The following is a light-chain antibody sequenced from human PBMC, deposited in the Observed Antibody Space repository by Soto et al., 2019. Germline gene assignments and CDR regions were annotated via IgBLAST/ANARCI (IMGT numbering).Light chain of an antibody. Sequence: EIMLSQSPDTLSLSPGERATLSCRASQSFSVNYFAWFQQKPGQAPRLLIYDASNRATGIPARFSGSGSGTDFTLTISSLEPEDFAVYYCQQRSNWPRTFGQGTKVDIK. J-gene: IGKJ1*01. CDR2: DAS. CDR3: QQRSNWPRT. CDR1: QSFSVNY. V-gene: IGKV3-11*01.